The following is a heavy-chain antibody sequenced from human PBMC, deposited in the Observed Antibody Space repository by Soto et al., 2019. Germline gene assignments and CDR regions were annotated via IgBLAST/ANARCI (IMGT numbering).Heavy chain of an antibody. Sequence: GGSLRLSWAASGFTFSMYWMHWVRQVPGKGPEWVSRINDDGISTNYADSVKGRFTISRDNAKNTLYLQMNDLRAEDTAVYYCTRGPRSTSTGTGAFWGQGTLVTVSS. J-gene: IGHJ4*02. D-gene: IGHD1-1*01. CDR3: TRGPRSTSTGTGAF. V-gene: IGHV3-74*01. CDR1: GFTFSMYW. CDR2: INDDGIST.